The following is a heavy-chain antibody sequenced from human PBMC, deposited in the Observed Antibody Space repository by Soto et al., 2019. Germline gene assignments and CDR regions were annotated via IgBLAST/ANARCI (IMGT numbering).Heavy chain of an antibody. CDR2: IDPSDSYT. D-gene: IGHD4-17*01. CDR3: ARPGLPGVTTPFDY. CDR1: GFSFTSYW. Sequence: PGESLKISCKGAGFSFTSYWISWVCQMPGKGLEWMGRIDPSDSYTNYSPSFQGHVTISADKSISTAYLQWSSLKASDTAMYYCARPGLPGVTTPFDYWGQGTLVTVSS. V-gene: IGHV5-10-1*01. J-gene: IGHJ4*02.